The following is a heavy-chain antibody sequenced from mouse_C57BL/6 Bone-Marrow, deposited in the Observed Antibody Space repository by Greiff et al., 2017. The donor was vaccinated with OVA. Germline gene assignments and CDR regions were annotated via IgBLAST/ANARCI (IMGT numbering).Heavy chain of an antibody. CDR3: ARLGWFYAMDY. V-gene: IGHV5-6*01. D-gene: IGHD3-3*01. CDR2: ISSGGSYT. Sequence: EVNVVESGGDLVKPGGSLKLSCAASGFTFSSYGMSWVRQTPDKRLEWVATISSGGSYTYYPDSVKGRFTISRDNAKNTLYLQMSSLKSEDTAMYYCARLGWFYAMDYWGQGTSVTVSS. CDR1: GFTFSSYG. J-gene: IGHJ4*01.